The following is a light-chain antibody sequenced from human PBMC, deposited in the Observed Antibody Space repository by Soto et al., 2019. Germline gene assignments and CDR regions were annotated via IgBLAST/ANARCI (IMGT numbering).Light chain of an antibody. Sequence: EIVLTQYPGTLSLSPGERATLSCRASQSLSGHYLAWYQQKPGQAPRLLIFGVSSRATGIPDRFSGSGSGTDFTLTINRLEPEDFAVYYCHHYGSSPYTFGLGTKLEIK. CDR1: QSLSGHY. J-gene: IGKJ2*01. CDR3: HHYGSSPYT. CDR2: GVS. V-gene: IGKV3-20*01.